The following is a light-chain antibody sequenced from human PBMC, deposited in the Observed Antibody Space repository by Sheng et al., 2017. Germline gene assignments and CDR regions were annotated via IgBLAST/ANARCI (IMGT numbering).Light chain of an antibody. Sequence: DIQMTQSPSSLSASVGDRVTISCQASQDITNSLNWYQQKPGKAPELLIYLASTLQSGVPSRFRGSGSGTDFTLTINSVQPEDFATYYCQQSYNTVAVSFGGGTKVEI. V-gene: IGKV1-39*01. CDR3: QQSYNTVAVS. CDR1: QDITNS. CDR2: LAS. J-gene: IGKJ4*01.